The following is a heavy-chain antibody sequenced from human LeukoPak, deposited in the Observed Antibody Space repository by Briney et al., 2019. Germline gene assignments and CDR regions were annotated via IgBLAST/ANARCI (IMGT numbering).Heavy chain of an antibody. V-gene: IGHV5-51*01. CDR2: IYPGDSDT. CDR1: GSSFTSYW. D-gene: IGHD3-22*01. Sequence: GESLQISCQGSGSSFTSYWIGWVRQLPGKGLEWMGIIYPGDSDTRYNPSFQGHVSMSVDKSSNTAYLQWSSLKASDTAMYYCAKRTSGFYRGPFDIWGQGTVVTVSS. CDR3: AKRTSGFYRGPFDI. J-gene: IGHJ3*02.